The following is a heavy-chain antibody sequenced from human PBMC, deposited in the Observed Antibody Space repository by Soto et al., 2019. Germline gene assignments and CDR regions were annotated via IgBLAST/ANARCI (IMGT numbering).Heavy chain of an antibody. Sequence: GESLKISCKGSGYSFTSYWIGWVRQMPGKGLEWMGIIYPCDSDTSYSTAFQGQVTISANKSISPAYLQWSSLKASGSAMYYCARRRAARDAFDIWGQGTMVTVSS. CDR2: IYPCDSDT. J-gene: IGHJ3*02. CDR3: ARRRAARDAFDI. V-gene: IGHV5-51*01. D-gene: IGHD6-6*01. CDR1: GYSFTSYW.